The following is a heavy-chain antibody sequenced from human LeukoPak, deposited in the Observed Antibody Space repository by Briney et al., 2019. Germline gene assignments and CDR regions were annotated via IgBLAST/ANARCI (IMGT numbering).Heavy chain of an antibody. CDR1: GYTFTGYY. CDR3: ARDNSEWELSLEWAY. CDR2: INPNSGGT. J-gene: IGHJ4*02. Sequence: ASVTVSCKASGYTFTGYYMHWVRQAPGQGLEWMGWINPNSGGTNYAQKFQGWVTMTRDTSISTAYMELSRLRSDDTAVYYCARDNSEWELSLEWAYWGQGTLVTVSS. D-gene: IGHD1-26*01. V-gene: IGHV1-2*04.